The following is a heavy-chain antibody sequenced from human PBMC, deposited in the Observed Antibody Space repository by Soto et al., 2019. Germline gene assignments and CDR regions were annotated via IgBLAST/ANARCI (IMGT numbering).Heavy chain of an antibody. J-gene: IGHJ3*02. D-gene: IGHD1-1*01. Sequence: QVQLQQWGAGLLKPSETLSLTCAVYGGSVSSGSYYWSWIRQPPGKGLEWIGEMSHSGGTHFNPSPKSRVNISVDTSKNQFSLKMRFVTAADTALYYCARVERGTATTVVDAFDIWGQGTMVTVSS. CDR1: GGSVSSGSYY. CDR3: ARVERGTATTVVDAFDI. V-gene: IGHV4-34*01. CDR2: MSHSGGT.